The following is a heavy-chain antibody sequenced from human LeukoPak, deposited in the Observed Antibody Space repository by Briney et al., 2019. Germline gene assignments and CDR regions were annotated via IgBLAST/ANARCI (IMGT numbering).Heavy chain of an antibody. Sequence: PGGSLRLSCIVSGFSVNDNYMSWVRQAPGKGLQWVSVLFPDGRTFYGDSVRGRFTISRDLARNTRLLQMHSLRADDTAVHYCARTNPVYGDYDYWGQGTLVTVSS. V-gene: IGHV3-53*01. CDR1: GFSVNDNY. CDR3: ARTNPVYGDYDY. CDR2: LFPDGRT. D-gene: IGHD4-17*01. J-gene: IGHJ4*02.